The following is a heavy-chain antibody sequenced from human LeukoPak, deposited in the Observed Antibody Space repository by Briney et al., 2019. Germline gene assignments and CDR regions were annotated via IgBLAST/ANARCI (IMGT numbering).Heavy chain of an antibody. CDR2: MYYSGST. CDR1: GDSITSTSSY. J-gene: IGHJ5*02. Sequence: PSETLSLTCAVSGDSITSTSSYWAWIRQPPGKGLEWIGSMYYSGSTYYNPSLKSRVTISVDRSKNQFSLKLSSVTAADTAVYYCARAADKPRTGDYDRSGWFDPWGQGTLVTVSS. D-gene: IGHD3-10*01. V-gene: IGHV4-39*07. CDR3: ARAADKPRTGDYDRSGWFDP.